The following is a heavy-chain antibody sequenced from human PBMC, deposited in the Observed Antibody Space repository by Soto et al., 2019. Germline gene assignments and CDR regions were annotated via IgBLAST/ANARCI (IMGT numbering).Heavy chain of an antibody. J-gene: IGHJ4*02. CDR3: AKDRESSTAPRGGCDY. CDR2: ISGSSGST. CDR1: GFTFRSYA. Sequence: EVQLLESGGGLVQPGGSLRLSCAASGFTFRSYAMSWVRQAPGKGLEWGSGISGSSGSTYYADSVKGRFTISRDNSKNTLFLQMNSLRAEDTAMYYCAKDRESSTAPRGGCDYWGQGTLVTVSS. V-gene: IGHV3-23*01. D-gene: IGHD6-6*01.